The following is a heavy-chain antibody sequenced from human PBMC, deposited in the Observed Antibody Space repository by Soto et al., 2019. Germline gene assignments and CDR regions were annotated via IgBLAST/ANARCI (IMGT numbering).Heavy chain of an antibody. Sequence: SETLSLTCTVSGGSINNYYWSWFRQPPGKGLEWIGSNYYRGSANSNPSLKSRLTISVDTSKNQFFLKLSSVTAADTAIYYCVRANYFDFWGQGTVVTVSS. CDR1: GGSINNYY. V-gene: IGHV4-59*01. CDR3: VRANYFDF. CDR2: NYYRGSA. J-gene: IGHJ4*02.